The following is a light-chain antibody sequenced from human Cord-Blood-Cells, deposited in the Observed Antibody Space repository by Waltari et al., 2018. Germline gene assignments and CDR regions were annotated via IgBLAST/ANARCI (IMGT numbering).Light chain of an antibody. J-gene: IGLJ2*01. V-gene: IGLV2-23*01. CDR1: SSAVGSYNL. Sequence: SALTQPASVSGSPGQSITISCTGTSSAVGSYNLFAWYQQHPGKAPKLMIYECSKRPSGVSNRFSGSKSGNTASLTISGLQAEDEADYYCCSYAGSSTLVFGGGTKLTVL. CDR2: ECS. CDR3: CSYAGSSTLV.